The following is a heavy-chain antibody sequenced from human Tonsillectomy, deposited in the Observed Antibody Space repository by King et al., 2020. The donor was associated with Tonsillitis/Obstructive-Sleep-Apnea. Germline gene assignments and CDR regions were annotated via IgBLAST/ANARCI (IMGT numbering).Heavy chain of an antibody. CDR1: GYSFTSYW. Sequence: VQLVESGAEVKKPGESLKISCKGFGYSFTSYWIGWVRQMPGKGLEWMGIIYPGDSDTRYSPSFQGHVTISDDKSISTAYLQWSSLKASDTAVYYCARYGYGSSGYYVAQRDPFDSWGQGTLVTVSS. CDR3: ARYGYGSSGYYVAQRDPFDS. CDR2: IYPGDSDT. J-gene: IGHJ4*02. D-gene: IGHD3-22*01. V-gene: IGHV5-51*01.